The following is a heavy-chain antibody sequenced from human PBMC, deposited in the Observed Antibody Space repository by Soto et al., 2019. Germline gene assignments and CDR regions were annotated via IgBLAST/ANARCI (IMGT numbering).Heavy chain of an antibody. Sequence: GSLRLSCAASGFAFTNFAMSWVRQAPGKGLEWVAGIGASGDITWYADSVKGRLSISRDNSKNTLYLQLNSLRFEDTAVYYCAKDDFTDRGDDYFDYWGPGTLVTVSS. CDR3: AKDDFTDRGDDYFDY. J-gene: IGHJ4*02. CDR1: GFAFTNFA. V-gene: IGHV3-23*01. CDR2: IGASGDIT. D-gene: IGHD2-21*02.